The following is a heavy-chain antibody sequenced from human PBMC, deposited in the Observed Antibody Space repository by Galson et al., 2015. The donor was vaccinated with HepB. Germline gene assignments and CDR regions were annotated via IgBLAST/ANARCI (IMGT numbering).Heavy chain of an antibody. CDR3: ATRRGIIDAFDI. D-gene: IGHD3-16*01. J-gene: IGHJ3*02. CDR1: GFTFDDYA. CDR2: ISWNSDTL. Sequence: SLRLSCAASGFTFDDYAMHWVRQAPGKGLEWVSDISWNSDTLGYADSVSGRFTISRDNAKNSLYLQMNSLRPEDTALYYCATRRGIIDAFDIWGQGTMVTVSS. V-gene: IGHV3-9*01.